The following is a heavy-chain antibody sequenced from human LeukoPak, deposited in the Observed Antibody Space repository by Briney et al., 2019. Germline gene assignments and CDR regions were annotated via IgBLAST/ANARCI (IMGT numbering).Heavy chain of an antibody. CDR2: ISWNSGSI. CDR1: GFTFDDYA. V-gene: IGHV3-9*01. CDR3: AKDAWELLLIYAFDI. D-gene: IGHD1-26*01. J-gene: IGHJ3*02. Sequence: PGRSLRLSCAASGFTFDDYAMHWVRQAPGKGLEWVSGISWNSGSIGYADSVKGRFTISRDNAKNSLYLQMNSLRAEDTALYYCAKDAWELLLIYAFDIWGQGTMITVSS.